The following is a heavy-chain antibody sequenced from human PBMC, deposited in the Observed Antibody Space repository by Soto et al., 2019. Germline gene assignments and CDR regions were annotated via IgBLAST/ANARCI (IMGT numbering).Heavy chain of an antibody. CDR2: IYHSGST. J-gene: IGHJ6*02. CDR1: GGSISRGGYS. D-gene: IGHD3-10*01. Sequence: PSETLSLTCAVSGGSISRGGYSWSWIRQPPGKGLEWIGYIYHSGSTYYNPSLKSRVTISVDRSKNQFSLKLSSVTAADTAVYYCARGLEYYYGSGSYSSPYYSYDMDVWGQGTTVTVSS. V-gene: IGHV4-30-2*01. CDR3: ARGLEYYYGSGSYSSPYYSYDMDV.